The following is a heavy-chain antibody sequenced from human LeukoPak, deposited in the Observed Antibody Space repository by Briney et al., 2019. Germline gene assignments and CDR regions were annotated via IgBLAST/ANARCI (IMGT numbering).Heavy chain of an antibody. V-gene: IGHV3-7*01. Sequence: GGSLRLSCAASGFTFSDHYIDWVRQAPGKGLEWVANIKQDGSEKYYVDSVKGRFTISRDNAKNSLYLQMNSLRAEDTAVYYCARGVESDGYSSSWYPLYYYYYGMDVWGQGTTVTVSS. J-gene: IGHJ6*02. CDR1: GFTFSDHY. CDR3: ARGVESDGYSSSWYPLYYYYYGMDV. CDR2: IKQDGSEK. D-gene: IGHD6-13*01.